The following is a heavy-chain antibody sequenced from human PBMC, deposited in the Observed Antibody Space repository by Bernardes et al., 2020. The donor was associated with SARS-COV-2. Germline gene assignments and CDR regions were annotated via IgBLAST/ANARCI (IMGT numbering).Heavy chain of an antibody. J-gene: IGHJ4*02. V-gene: IGHV1-69*13. Sequence: SVKVSCKASGGTFSSYAISWVRQAPGQGLEWMGGIIPIFGTANYAQKFQGRVTITADESTSTAYMELSSLRSEDTAVYYCARVALHYCGGDCYLDYWGQGTLVTVSS. CDR3: ARVALHYCGGDCYLDY. D-gene: IGHD2-21*02. CDR1: GGTFSSYA. CDR2: IIPIFGTA.